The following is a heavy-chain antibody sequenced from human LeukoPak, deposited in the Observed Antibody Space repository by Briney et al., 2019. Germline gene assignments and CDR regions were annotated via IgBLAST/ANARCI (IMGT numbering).Heavy chain of an antibody. J-gene: IGHJ6*03. V-gene: IGHV4-38-2*02. CDR1: GYSISSGYY. CDR2: IYHSGSS. Sequence: SDTLSLTCTVSGYSISSGYYWGWIRQPPGKGLDWIGSIYHSGSSNYNPSLKSRVTISLETSKNKFPLKLSSVTAADTAVYFCAREYSGYDSDYFYYYMDVWGKGTTVTVSS. D-gene: IGHD5-12*01. CDR3: AREYSGYDSDYFYYYMDV.